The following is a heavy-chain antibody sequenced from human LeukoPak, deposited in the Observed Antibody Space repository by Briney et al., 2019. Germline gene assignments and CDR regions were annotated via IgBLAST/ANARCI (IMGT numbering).Heavy chain of an antibody. CDR1: GFTFSSYA. V-gene: IGHV3-23*01. CDR3: AKDRVITFGGVIVTKGYFDY. J-gene: IGHJ4*02. D-gene: IGHD3-16*02. CDR2: ISGSGGST. Sequence: GGSLRLSCAASGFTFSSYAMSWVRQAPGKGLEWVSAISGSGGSTYYADSVKGRFTISRDNSKNTLYLQMNSLRAEDTAVYYCAKDRVITFGGVIVTKGYFDYWGQGTLVTVSS.